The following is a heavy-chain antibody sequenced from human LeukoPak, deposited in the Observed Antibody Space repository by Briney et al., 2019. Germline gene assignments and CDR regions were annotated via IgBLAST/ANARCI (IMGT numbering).Heavy chain of an antibody. CDR3: ARATGNDRFDY. V-gene: IGHV1-46*01. CDR1: GYTFTSYY. Sequence: ASVKVSCKASGYTFTSYYMHWVRQAPGQGLEWMGIINPSGGSTSYAQKLQGRVTMTRDTSTSTVYMELSSLRSEDTAVYYCARATGNDRFDYWGQGTLVTVSS. J-gene: IGHJ4*02. D-gene: IGHD3-9*01. CDR2: INPSGGST.